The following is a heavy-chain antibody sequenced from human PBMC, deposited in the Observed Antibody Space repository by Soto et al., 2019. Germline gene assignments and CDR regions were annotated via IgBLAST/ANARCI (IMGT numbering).Heavy chain of an antibody. Sequence: SVKVSCKASGGTFSSYAIIWVRQAPGQGLEWMGGIIPIFGTANYAQKFQGRVTITADESTSTAYMELSSLRSEDTAVYYCARSYDSSGPSSVPYYYGMDVWGQGTTVTVSS. V-gene: IGHV1-69*13. J-gene: IGHJ6*02. D-gene: IGHD3-22*01. CDR2: IIPIFGTA. CDR1: GGTFSSYA. CDR3: ARSYDSSGPSSVPYYYGMDV.